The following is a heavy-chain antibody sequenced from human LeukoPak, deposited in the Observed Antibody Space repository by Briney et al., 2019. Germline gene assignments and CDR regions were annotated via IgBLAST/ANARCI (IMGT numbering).Heavy chain of an antibody. CDR2: IYYSGST. CDR1: GGSISSGGYY. J-gene: IGHJ6*02. D-gene: IGHD2-2*02. Sequence: SETLSLTCTVSGGSISSGGYYWSWIRQHPGKGLEWIGYIYYSGSTYYNPTLTSRVTISVATPKNQFSLKLSSVTAAGTAVYYCARDQCSSTSCYNYYCMDVWGQGTTVTVSS. CDR3: ARDQCSSTSCYNYYCMDV. V-gene: IGHV4-31*03.